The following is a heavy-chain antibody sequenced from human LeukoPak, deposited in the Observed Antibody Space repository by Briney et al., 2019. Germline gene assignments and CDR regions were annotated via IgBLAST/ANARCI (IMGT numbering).Heavy chain of an antibody. Sequence: GGCLRLSCVGSGYTFNEYWIHWASHAWGKGLVWVSAIKTDGSAMQYADAVKGRFAISRDNAKNTVYAQMNSLRDEDTAVYYSVRDRTVSTILDYWGQGTLVTVSS. D-gene: IGHD5/OR15-5a*01. V-gene: IGHV3-74*03. CDR1: GYTFNEYW. CDR3: VRDRTVSTILDY. CDR2: IKTDGSAM. J-gene: IGHJ4*02.